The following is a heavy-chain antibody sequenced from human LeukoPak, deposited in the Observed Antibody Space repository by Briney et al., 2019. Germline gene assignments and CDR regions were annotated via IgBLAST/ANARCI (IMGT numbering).Heavy chain of an antibody. Sequence: ASVKVSCKASGYTFTSYDINWVRQATGQGLEWMGWMNPNSGNTGYAQKFQGRVTITRNTSISTAYMELSSLRSEDTAVYYCARDQRGYTGYEQFDYWGQGTLVTVSS. CDR2: MNPNSGNT. V-gene: IGHV1-8*03. CDR1: GYTFTSYD. J-gene: IGHJ4*02. D-gene: IGHD5-12*01. CDR3: ARDQRGYTGYEQFDY.